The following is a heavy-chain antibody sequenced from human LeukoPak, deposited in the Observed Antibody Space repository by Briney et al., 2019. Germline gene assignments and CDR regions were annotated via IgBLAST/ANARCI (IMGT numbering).Heavy chain of an antibody. CDR2: IIPIFGTA. CDR3: ARSVAAAGTLLNAFDI. D-gene: IGHD6-13*01. Sequence: SVKVSCKASGGTFSSYAISWVRQAPGQGLEWMGGIIPIFGTANYAQKFQGRVTITTDESTSTAYMELSSLRPEDTAVYYCARSVAAAGTLLNAFDIWGQGTMVTVSS. CDR1: GGTFSSYA. J-gene: IGHJ3*02. V-gene: IGHV1-69*05.